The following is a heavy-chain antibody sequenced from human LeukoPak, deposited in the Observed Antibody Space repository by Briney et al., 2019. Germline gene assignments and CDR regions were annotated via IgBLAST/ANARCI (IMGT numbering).Heavy chain of an antibody. Sequence: PSETLSLTCTVSGGSISSYYWSWIRQPAGKGLEWIGRIYTSGSTNYNPSLKSRVTMSVDTSKNQFSLKLSSVTAADTAVYYCARDDRSWVPNWFDPWGQGTLVTVSS. CDR2: IYTSGST. CDR1: GGSISSYY. D-gene: IGHD3-16*01. CDR3: ARDDRSWVPNWFDP. J-gene: IGHJ5*02. V-gene: IGHV4-4*07.